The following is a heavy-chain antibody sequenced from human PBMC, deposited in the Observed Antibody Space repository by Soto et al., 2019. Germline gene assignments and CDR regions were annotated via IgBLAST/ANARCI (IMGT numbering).Heavy chain of an antibody. V-gene: IGHV5-51*01. J-gene: IGHJ6*02. CDR3: ARHVGEVGYCINGVCRMDL. CDR2: VRPGDSET. Sequence: GESLELSCKGPADDFVTYRIAWVRQVSGKGLEWIGHVRPGDSETRYGPSFHGHVSISADKSISAVYLQWTNLKASDTGVYYCARHVGEVGYCINGVCRMDLWGQGTTVTVSS. D-gene: IGHD2-8*01. CDR1: ADDFVTYR.